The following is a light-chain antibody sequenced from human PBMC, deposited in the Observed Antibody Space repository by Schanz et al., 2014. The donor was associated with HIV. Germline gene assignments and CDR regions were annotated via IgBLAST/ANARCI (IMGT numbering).Light chain of an antibody. CDR2: GAS. Sequence: EVVMTQFPATLSVSPGEKATLSCRASQSVSNNLAWYQQKPGQTPRLLIYGASTRATDLPARFSGSGSGTDFTLTISRLEPEDFAVYHCHQYGNSPWTFGQGTKVEIK. V-gene: IGKV3-15*01. J-gene: IGKJ1*01. CDR3: HQYGNSPWT. CDR1: QSVSNN.